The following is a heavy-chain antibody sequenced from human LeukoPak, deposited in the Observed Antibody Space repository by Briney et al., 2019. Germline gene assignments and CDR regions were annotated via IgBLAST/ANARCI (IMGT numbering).Heavy chain of an antibody. Sequence: ASVKVSCKASGYTFTSYAMHWVRQAPGQRLEWMGWINAGNGNTKYSQKFQGRVTITRDTSASTAYMELSRLRSEDTAVYYCARAGGRSSSWKVWGQGTLVTVSS. CDR3: ARAGGRSSSWKV. J-gene: IGHJ4*02. V-gene: IGHV1-3*01. D-gene: IGHD6-13*01. CDR2: INAGNGNT. CDR1: GYTFTSYA.